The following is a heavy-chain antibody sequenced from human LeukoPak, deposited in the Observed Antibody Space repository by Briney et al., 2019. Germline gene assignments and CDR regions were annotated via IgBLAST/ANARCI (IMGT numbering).Heavy chain of an antibody. Sequence: GGSLRLSCAASGFTFNNYWMSWVRQAPGKGLEWVSTISGSGDNTYYADSVKGRFTISRDNSKNTLYLQMNSLRAEDTAVYYCAKVTYGSGTYGAFDYWGQGTLVTVSS. CDR3: AKVTYGSGTYGAFDY. J-gene: IGHJ4*02. CDR1: GFTFNNYW. D-gene: IGHD3-10*01. V-gene: IGHV3-23*01. CDR2: ISGSGDNT.